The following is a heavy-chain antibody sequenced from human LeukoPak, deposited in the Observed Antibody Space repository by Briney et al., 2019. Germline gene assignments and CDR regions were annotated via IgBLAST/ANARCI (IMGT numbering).Heavy chain of an antibody. V-gene: IGHV1-69*13. CDR3: ARASITIFGVATSEDAFDI. D-gene: IGHD3-3*01. Sequence: ASVKVSCKASGGTFSSYATSWVRQAPGQGLEWMGGIIPIFGTANYAQKFQGRVTITADESTSTAYMELSSLRSEDTAVYYCARASITIFGVATSEDAFDIWGQGTMVTVSS. J-gene: IGHJ3*02. CDR2: IIPIFGTA. CDR1: GGTFSSYA.